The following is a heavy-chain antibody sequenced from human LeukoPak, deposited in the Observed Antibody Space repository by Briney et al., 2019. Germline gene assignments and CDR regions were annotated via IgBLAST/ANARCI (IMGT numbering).Heavy chain of an antibody. CDR3: VSFYETY. D-gene: IGHD2-2*01. V-gene: IGHV3-74*01. CDR1: GNYW. CDR2: INSDGSWT. J-gene: IGHJ4*02. Sequence: GGSLRLSCAASGNYWMHWVRQAPGKGLVWVSHINSDGSWTSYADSVKGRFTISKDNAKNTVHLQMNNLRAEDTAVYYCVSFYETYWGRGTLVTVSS.